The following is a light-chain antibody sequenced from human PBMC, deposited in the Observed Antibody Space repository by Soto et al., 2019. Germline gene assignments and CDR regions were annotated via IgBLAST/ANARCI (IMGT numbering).Light chain of an antibody. V-gene: IGLV1-40*01. CDR3: QSYDSSLSGYV. CDR2: RNN. J-gene: IGLJ1*01. Sequence: QSVLTQPPSVSGAPGQRVTTSCTGSSSNIGAGYDLHWYQQLPGTAPKLLIYRNNNRPSGVPDRFSGSKSGTSASLAITGLQAEDEADYYCQSYDSSLSGYVFGTGTKVTVL. CDR1: SSNIGAGYD.